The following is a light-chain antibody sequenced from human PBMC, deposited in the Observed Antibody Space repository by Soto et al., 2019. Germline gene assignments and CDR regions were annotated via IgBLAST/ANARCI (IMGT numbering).Light chain of an antibody. J-gene: IGLJ1*01. CDR1: RGDVGGYNY. CDR3: SSYTRRSTYV. V-gene: IGLV2-14*03. CDR2: DVT. Sequence: QSALTQPASVSGSPGQSITISCSGTRGDVGGYNYVYWHQHHPGKAPKLLIYDVTNRPSGVSNRCSAPRSGNTASLTISGLQPEDEADYYCSSYTRRSTYVFGTGTKLTVL.